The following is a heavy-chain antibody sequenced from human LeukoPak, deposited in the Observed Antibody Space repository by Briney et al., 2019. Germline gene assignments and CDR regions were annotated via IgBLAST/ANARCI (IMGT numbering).Heavy chain of an antibody. V-gene: IGHV4-4*02. CDR3: ASLYYYDSSGYPLMYYFDY. J-gene: IGHJ4*02. CDR1: GGSLSSSNW. D-gene: IGHD3-22*01. CDR2: IYHSGST. Sequence: SETLSLTCTVSGGSLSSSNWWSWVRQPPGKGLEWIGEIYHSGSTNYNPSLKSRVTISVDKSKNQFSLKLSSVTAADTAVYYCASLYYYDSSGYPLMYYFDYWGQGTLVTVSS.